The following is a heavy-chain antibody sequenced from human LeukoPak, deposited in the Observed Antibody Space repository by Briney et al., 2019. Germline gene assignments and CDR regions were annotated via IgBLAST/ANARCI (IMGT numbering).Heavy chain of an antibody. V-gene: IGHV4-39*07. D-gene: IGHD3-9*01. Sequence: SETLSLTCTVSAVSITTSSYYWGSIRQPPEKVLEWVGSIYYSGSKYYNPSLKSRVTISVDTSNNQFSLKLSSVTAADTAVYYCARVYDILTGPLVIWGKGTTVTVSS. CDR3: ARVYDILTGPLVI. J-gene: IGHJ6*03. CDR2: IYYSGSK. CDR1: AVSITTSSYY.